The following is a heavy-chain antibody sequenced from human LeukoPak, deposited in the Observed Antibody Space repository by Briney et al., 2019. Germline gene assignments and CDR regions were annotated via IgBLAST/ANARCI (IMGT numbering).Heavy chain of an antibody. D-gene: IGHD5-18*01. Sequence: SQTLSLTCTVSGGSISSGSYYWSWIRQPAGKGLEWIGRIYTSGRTRYNPSLKSPVTISVDTSKNQFSLRLSSVTAADTAVYFCARGQKYRYGYTVTELGSGYFDYWGQGTLVTVSS. CDR1: GGSISSGSYY. CDR2: IYTSGRT. V-gene: IGHV4-61*02. CDR3: ARGQKYRYGYTVTELGSGYFDY. J-gene: IGHJ4*02.